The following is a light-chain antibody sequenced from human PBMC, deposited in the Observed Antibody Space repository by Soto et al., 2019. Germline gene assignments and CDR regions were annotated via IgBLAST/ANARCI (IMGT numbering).Light chain of an antibody. CDR3: SSFAGSNNVV. CDR2: EVT. V-gene: IGLV2-8*01. Sequence: QSVLTQPPSASGSPGQSVTISCTGTSSDVGGFHYVSWYQHHPGKAPKLMIYEVTKRPSGVPDRFSGSKSGNTASLTVSGLQAEDEEDYYCSSFAGSNNVVFGGGTTVTVL. J-gene: IGLJ2*01. CDR1: SSDVGGFHY.